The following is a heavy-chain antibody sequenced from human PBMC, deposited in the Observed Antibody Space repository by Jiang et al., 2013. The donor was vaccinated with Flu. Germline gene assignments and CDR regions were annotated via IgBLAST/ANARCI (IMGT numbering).Heavy chain of an antibody. Sequence: LVESGGGLVQPGGSLRLSCAASGFSFSSYAMSWVRQALGKGLEWVSGIGGSSGNTYYADSVKGRFTISRDNSKNTLYLQMNSLRAEDTAVYYCAKGGPYFNRGDYFDYWGQGTLVTVSS. D-gene: IGHD3-10*01. J-gene: IGHJ4*02. CDR1: GFSFSSYA. V-gene: IGHV3-23*04. CDR2: IGGSSGNT. CDR3: AKGGPYFNRGDYFDY.